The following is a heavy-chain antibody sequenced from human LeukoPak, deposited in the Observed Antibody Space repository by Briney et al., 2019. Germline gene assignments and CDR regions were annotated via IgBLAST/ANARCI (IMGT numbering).Heavy chain of an antibody. D-gene: IGHD3-10*01. V-gene: IGHV4-59*01. CDR3: ASSNLGSLGQFDP. J-gene: IGHJ5*02. CDR1: GDSISAYY. CDR2: SYYSGIT. Sequence: PSETLSLTCTVSGDSISAYYWSWIRQSPGKGLEWIGYSYYSGITSYNPSLKSRVTMSVDESKNQLSLKVNSVTAADTAVYYCASSNLGSLGQFDPWGQGTLVTVSS.